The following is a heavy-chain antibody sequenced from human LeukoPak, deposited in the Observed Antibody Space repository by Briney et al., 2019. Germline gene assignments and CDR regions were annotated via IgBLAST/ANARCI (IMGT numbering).Heavy chain of an antibody. CDR3: ARDLSYFSFDD. CDR2: ISPDEKK. V-gene: IGHV3-33*08. J-gene: IGHJ6*02. CDR1: GFIFSDYY. D-gene: IGHD2-21*01. Sequence: GGSLRLSCAASGFIFSDYYMSWVRQAPGKGLEWVAGISPDEKKYYVDAVKGRFTISRDNSKNTLYLQMNSLRVEDTAMYYCARDLSYFSFDDWGQGTTVTVSS.